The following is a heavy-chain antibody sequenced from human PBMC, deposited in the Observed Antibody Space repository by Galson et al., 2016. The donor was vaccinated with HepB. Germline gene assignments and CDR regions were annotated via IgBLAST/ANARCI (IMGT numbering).Heavy chain of an antibody. CDR1: GYMFTTYW. CDR3: ARHGGAYYYHGMDV. CDR2: IDPSDSYT. J-gene: IGHJ6*02. D-gene: IGHD2-21*01. V-gene: IGHV5-10-1*01. Sequence: SGAEVKKPGESLRISCEGSGYMFTTYWISWVRQMPGKGLEWMGRIDPSDSYTNYSPSFQGHVAISTDKSISTAYLQWNSLKASDTAIYYCARHGGAYYYHGMDVWGQGTTVTVSS.